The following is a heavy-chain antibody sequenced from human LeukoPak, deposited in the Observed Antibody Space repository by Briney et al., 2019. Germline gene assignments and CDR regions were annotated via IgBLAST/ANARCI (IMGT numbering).Heavy chain of an antibody. Sequence: ASVKVSRKASGYTFSSCAINWVRQAPGQELEYMGWIDTKTGNPTYAQGFTGRFVFSLDTSVSTAYLQISSLKAEDTAVYYCAIHPSDSSGYFSYWGQGALVTVSS. CDR1: GYTFSSCA. D-gene: IGHD3-22*01. CDR3: AIHPSDSSGYFSY. J-gene: IGHJ4*02. CDR2: IDTKTGNP. V-gene: IGHV7-4-1*02.